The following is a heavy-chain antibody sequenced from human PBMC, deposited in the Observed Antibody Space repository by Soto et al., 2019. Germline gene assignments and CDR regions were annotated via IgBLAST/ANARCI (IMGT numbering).Heavy chain of an antibody. CDR2: ISPYNDDT. CDR3: ARGGYYDSSGSRNYHYYGMDV. V-gene: IGHV1-18*01. J-gene: IGHJ6*02. CDR1: GYTFTSYG. Sequence: QAQLVQSGVEVKKPGASVKVSCKASGYTFTSYGINWVRQAPGQGLEWLGWISPYNDDTKYAQKLQGRVPMTTDTSSRTAYMALRSLSSDDTAVYFCARGGYYDSSGSRNYHYYGMDVWGQGTTVTVSS. D-gene: IGHD3-22*01.